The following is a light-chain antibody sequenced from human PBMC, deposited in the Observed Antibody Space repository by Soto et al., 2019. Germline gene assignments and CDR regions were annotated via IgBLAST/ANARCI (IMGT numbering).Light chain of an antibody. V-gene: IGLV1-40*01. CDR3: QSYDSSLSGSV. J-gene: IGLJ3*02. Sequence: QSVLTQPPAVSGAPGQRVTISCTGSSSNIGAGYDVHWYQQLPGTAPKLLIYGNSNRPSGVPDRFSGSKSGTSASLAVTGLQAEGAAYYYCQSYDSSLSGSVFGGGTKLTVL. CDR2: GNS. CDR1: SSNIGAGYD.